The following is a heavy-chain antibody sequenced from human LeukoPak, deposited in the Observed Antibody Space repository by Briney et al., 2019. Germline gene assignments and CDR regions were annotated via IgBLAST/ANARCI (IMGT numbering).Heavy chain of an antibody. CDR3: ARDSPPYSSGWYPNFDY. J-gene: IGHJ4*02. CDR1: GYTFTSYG. V-gene: IGHV1-18*01. CDR2: ISAYNGNT. D-gene: IGHD6-19*01. Sequence: ASVKVSCTASGYTFTSYGISWVRQAPGQGLEWMGWISAYNGNTNYAQKLQGRVTMTTDTSTSTAYMELRSLRSDDTAVYYCARDSPPYSSGWYPNFDYWGQGTLVTVSS.